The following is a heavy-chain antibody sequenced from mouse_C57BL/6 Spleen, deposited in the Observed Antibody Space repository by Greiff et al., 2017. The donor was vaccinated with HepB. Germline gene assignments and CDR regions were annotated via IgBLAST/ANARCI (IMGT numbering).Heavy chain of an antibody. CDR1: GYTFTSYW. J-gene: IGHJ4*01. CDR2: IDPSDSYT. Sequence: QVQLQQPGAELVRPGTSVKLSCKASGYTFTSYWMHWVKQRPGQGLEWIGVIDPSDSYTNYNQKFKGKATLTVDTSSSTAYMQLSSLTSEDSAVYYCALLYSTEAMDYWGQGTSVTVSS. D-gene: IGHD2-12*01. V-gene: IGHV1-59*01. CDR3: ALLYSTEAMDY.